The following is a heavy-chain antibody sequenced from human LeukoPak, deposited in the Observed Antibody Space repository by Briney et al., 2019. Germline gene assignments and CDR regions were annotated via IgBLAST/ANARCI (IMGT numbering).Heavy chain of an antibody. CDR2: MNPNSGNT. J-gene: IGHJ4*02. V-gene: IGHV1-8*03. D-gene: IGHD3-22*01. CDR1: GYTFTSYD. CDR3: ARGPGARNYYDSSGYYHPDGGFDY. Sequence: GASVKVSCTASGYTFTSYDINWVRQATGQGLEWMGWMNPNSGNTGYAQKFQGRVTITRNTSISTAYMELSSLRSEDTAVYYCARGPGARNYYDSSGYYHPDGGFDYWGQGTLVTVSS.